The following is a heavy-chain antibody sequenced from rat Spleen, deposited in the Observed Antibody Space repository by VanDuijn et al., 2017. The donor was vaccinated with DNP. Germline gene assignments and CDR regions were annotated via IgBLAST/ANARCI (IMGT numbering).Heavy chain of an antibody. V-gene: IGHV5-19*01. CDR2: INYDGGST. Sequence: EVQLVESGGGLVQPGRSLKLSCAASGFTFSNYGMHWIRQAPTKGLEWVAYINYDGGSTFYRDPVKGRFTISRDNANSTLYLQMDSLRSEDTATYYCARHDGFDYWGQGVVVTVSS. CDR1: GFTFSNYG. D-gene: IGHD1-7*01. J-gene: IGHJ2*01. CDR3: ARHDGFDY.